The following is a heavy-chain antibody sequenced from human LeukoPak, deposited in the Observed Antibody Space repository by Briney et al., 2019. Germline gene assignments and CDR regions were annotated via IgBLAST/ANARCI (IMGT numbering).Heavy chain of an antibody. D-gene: IGHD4-17*01. CDR1: GFTFSSYS. CDR3: ATPSRTEDGDYGVC. Sequence: GGSLRLSCAASGFTFSSYSMNWVRQAPGQGLEWMGRIIPILDLAHFTQKFQGRLTITADKSTNTGYMELSSLTAEDTAVYYCATPSRTEDGDYGVCWGQGTLVTVSS. V-gene: IGHV1-69*02. CDR2: IIPILDLA. J-gene: IGHJ4*02.